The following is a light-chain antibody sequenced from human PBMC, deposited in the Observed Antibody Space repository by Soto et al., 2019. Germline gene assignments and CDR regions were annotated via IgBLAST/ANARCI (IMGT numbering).Light chain of an antibody. V-gene: IGLV2-14*01. CDR3: SSYTNINTRACV. J-gene: IGLJ1*01. CDR1: SGDIGSYNR. CDR2: EVT. Sequence: QSVLTQPASVSGSPGQSITISCTGTSGDIGSYNRVSWYQQHPGKAPKLIIYEVTDRPSGVSNRFSGSKSGNTASLTISGLQAEDEAEYYCSSYTNINTRACVFGTGTKVTDL.